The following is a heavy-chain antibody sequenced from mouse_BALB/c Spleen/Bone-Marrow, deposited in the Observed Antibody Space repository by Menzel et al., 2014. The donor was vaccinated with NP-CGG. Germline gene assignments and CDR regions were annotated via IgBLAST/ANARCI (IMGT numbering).Heavy chain of an antibody. Sequence: EVKLEESGGGLVKSGGSLKLSCAASGFSFSNYGMSWVRQTPEKRLEWVATISGDGRYTFYSDSVRGRFTISRDNAKYSLYLQLSSLRSADTALYYCARHAYYDQTEVSFVYWGQGTLVTVSA. D-gene: IGHD2-4*01. V-gene: IGHV5-9-2*01. J-gene: IGHJ3*01. CDR1: GFSFSNYG. CDR3: ARHAYYDQTEVSFVY. CDR2: ISGDGRYT.